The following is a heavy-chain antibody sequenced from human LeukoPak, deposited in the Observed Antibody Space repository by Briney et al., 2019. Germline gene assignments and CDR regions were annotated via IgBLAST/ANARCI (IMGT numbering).Heavy chain of an antibody. CDR1: GGSISSSNW. V-gene: IGHV4-4*02. Sequence: PSETLSLTCAVSGGSISSSNWWSWVRQPPGKGLEWIGEINHSGSTNYNPSLKSRVTISVDTSKNQFSLKLSSVTAADTAVYYCARTPLGWRGYDYWGQGTLVTVSS. J-gene: IGHJ4*02. D-gene: IGHD3-10*01. CDR2: INHSGST. CDR3: ARTPLGWRGYDY.